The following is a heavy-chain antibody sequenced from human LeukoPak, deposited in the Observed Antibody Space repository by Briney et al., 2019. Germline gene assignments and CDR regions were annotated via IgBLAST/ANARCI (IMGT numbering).Heavy chain of an antibody. V-gene: IGHV1-18*01. CDR3: ARRGGSGKFNGDYMDV. Sequence: GASVKVSCKASGYTFTSYGISWVRQAPGQGLEWMGWISAYNGNTNYAQKLQGRVTMTTDTSTSTAYLELRSLRSDDTAVYYCARRGGSGKFNGDYMDVWGKGTTVTISS. CDR1: GYTFTSYG. CDR2: ISAYNGNT. D-gene: IGHD3-10*01. J-gene: IGHJ6*03.